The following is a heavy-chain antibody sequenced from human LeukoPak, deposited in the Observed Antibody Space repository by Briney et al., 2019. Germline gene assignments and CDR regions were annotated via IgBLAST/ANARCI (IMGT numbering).Heavy chain of an antibody. CDR3: ASGEYCSSTSCYIQVFDY. D-gene: IGHD2-2*02. J-gene: IGHJ4*01. Sequence: PGGSLRLSCAASGFTFSSYSMTWVRQAPGKGLEWVSYISSSSSTIYYADSVKGRFTISRDNAKNSLYLQMNSLRAEDTAVYYCASGEYCSSTSCYIQVFDYWGQGTLVTVSS. CDR1: GFTFSSYS. CDR2: ISSSSSTI. V-gene: IGHV3-48*04.